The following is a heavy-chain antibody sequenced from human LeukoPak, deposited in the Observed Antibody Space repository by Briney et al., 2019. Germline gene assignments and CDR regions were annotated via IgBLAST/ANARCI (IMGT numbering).Heavy chain of an antibody. Sequence: SETLSLTCTVSGGSISSYYWSWIRQPPGKGLEWIGYIYYSGSTNYNPSLKSRVTISVDTSKNQFSLKLSSVTAADTAVYYCARVGGTGYYYDSSGYYPWYFEYWGQGTLVTVSS. J-gene: IGHJ4*02. CDR1: GGSISSYY. CDR2: IYYSGST. V-gene: IGHV4-59*01. CDR3: ARVGGTGYYYDSSGYYPWYFEY. D-gene: IGHD3-22*01.